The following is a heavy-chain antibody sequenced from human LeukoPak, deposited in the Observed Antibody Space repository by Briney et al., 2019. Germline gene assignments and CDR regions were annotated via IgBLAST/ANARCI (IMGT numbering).Heavy chain of an antibody. CDR3: ARNRVYTGWSPLDV. J-gene: IGHJ6*02. CDR2: IYHSGST. D-gene: IGHD6-19*01. Sequence: SETLFLTCAVSGYSISSGYYWGWIQQPPGKGLEWIGSIYHSGSTYYNPSLKSRVTISVDTSKNQFSLKVSSVTAADTAVYYCARNRVYTGWSPLDVWGQGTTVTVSS. V-gene: IGHV4-38-2*01. CDR1: GYSISSGYY.